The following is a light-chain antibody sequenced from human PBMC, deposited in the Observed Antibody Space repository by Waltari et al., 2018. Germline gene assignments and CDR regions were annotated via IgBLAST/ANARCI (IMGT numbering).Light chain of an antibody. J-gene: IGLJ3*02. V-gene: IGLV1-44*01. Sequence: QSVLTQPPSASGAPGQRVTMSCSGGTSDIGSNSVAWYHQLPGMAPKLLIFSNDKRPSGVPERFSGSKSGTSASLTINGLESEDGAVYFCAAWEDTLSGAVFGGGTKLTVL. CDR2: SND. CDR1: TSDIGSNS. CDR3: AAWEDTLSGAV.